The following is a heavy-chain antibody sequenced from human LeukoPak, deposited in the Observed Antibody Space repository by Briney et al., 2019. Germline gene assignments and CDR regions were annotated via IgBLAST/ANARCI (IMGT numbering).Heavy chain of an antibody. Sequence: GGSLRLSCAASGFTFSSYWMSWVRQAPGKGLEWVANIKQDGSEKYYVDSVKGRFTISRDNAKNSLYLQMNSLRAEDTAVYYCARGGLIAAAKHYYYYYYMDVWGKGTTVTVSS. CDR2: IKQDGSEK. CDR3: ARGGLIAAAKHYYYYYYMDV. CDR1: GFTFSSYW. J-gene: IGHJ6*03. D-gene: IGHD6-13*01. V-gene: IGHV3-7*01.